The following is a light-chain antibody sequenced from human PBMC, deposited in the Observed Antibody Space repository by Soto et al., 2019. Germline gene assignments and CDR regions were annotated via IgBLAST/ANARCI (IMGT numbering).Light chain of an antibody. V-gene: IGKV1-33*01. Sequence: DIQMTQSPSSLSASVGDRVTITCQARQDIKHYLNWYQQKPGKAPNLLIYDTSVLETGVPSRFSGSGSGKDFTFTISSQQPEDIATYYCQQYDKLPITFGQGTRLEIK. CDR3: QQYDKLPIT. CDR2: DTS. CDR1: QDIKHY. J-gene: IGKJ5*01.